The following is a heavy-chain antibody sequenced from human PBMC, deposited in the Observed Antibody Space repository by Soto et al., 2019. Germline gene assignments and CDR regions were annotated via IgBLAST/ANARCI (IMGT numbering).Heavy chain of an antibody. Sequence: GGSLRLSCAASGFTFSSYAMHWVRQAPGKGLEWVAVISYDGSNKYYADSVKGRFTISRDNSKNTLYLQMNSLRAEDTAVYYCANVGGYYDSSSLGYAFDIWGQGTMVTVSS. J-gene: IGHJ3*02. V-gene: IGHV3-30-3*01. CDR2: ISYDGSNK. D-gene: IGHD3-22*01. CDR3: ANVGGYYDSSSLGYAFDI. CDR1: GFTFSSYA.